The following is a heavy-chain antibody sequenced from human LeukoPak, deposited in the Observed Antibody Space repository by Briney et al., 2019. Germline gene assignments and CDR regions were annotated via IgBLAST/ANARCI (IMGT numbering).Heavy chain of an antibody. Sequence: GGSLRLSCAASGLTVSSNYMSWVRQAPGKGLEWVSVIYSGGSTYYADSVKGRFTISRDNSKNTLYLQMNSLRAEDTAVYYCARDLAMGSYWYFDLWGRGTLVTVSS. CDR3: ARDLAMGSYWYFDL. CDR2: IYSGGST. V-gene: IGHV3-53*01. J-gene: IGHJ2*01. D-gene: IGHD5-18*01. CDR1: GLTVSSNY.